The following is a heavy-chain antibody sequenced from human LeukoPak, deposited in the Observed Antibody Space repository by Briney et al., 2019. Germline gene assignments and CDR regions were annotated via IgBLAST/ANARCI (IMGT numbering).Heavy chain of an antibody. J-gene: IGHJ3*01. CDR3: ASDSGHAFYF. CDR1: GFTFSTAW. D-gene: IGHD3-10*01. CDR2: IYSDGSDK. V-gene: IGHV3-74*01. Sequence: PGGSLRLSCAASGFTFSTAWMHWVRQAPGKGLVWVSRIYSDGSDKTYADSVRGRFTISRDNAKNTVYLQMNSLRAEDSAMYYCASDSGHAFYFWGQGTMVTVSS.